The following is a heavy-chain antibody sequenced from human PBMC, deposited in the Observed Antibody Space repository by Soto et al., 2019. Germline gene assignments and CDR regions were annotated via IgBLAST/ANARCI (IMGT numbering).Heavy chain of an antibody. V-gene: IGHV4-4*02. J-gene: IGHJ4*02. CDR2: IYHSGST. Sequence: SETLSLTCAVSGGSISSSNWWSWVRQPPGKGLEWIWEIYHSGSTNYNGSLKSRVCISLDKSNNQFPLKPRYVPAPYLDAYYSASFEAAFDYWGQGTMVTVYS. CDR1: GGSISSSNW. D-gene: IGHD2-15*01. CDR3: ASFEAAFDY.